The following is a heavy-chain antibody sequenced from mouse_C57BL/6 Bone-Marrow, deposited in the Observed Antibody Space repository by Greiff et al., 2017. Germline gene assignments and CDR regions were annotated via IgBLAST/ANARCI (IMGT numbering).Heavy chain of an antibody. J-gene: IGHJ2*01. CDR2: IDPENGDT. CDR1: GFNIKDDY. CDR3: TFITTVPGDY. V-gene: IGHV14-4*01. D-gene: IGHD1-1*01. Sequence: VQLQQSGAELVRPGASVKLSCTASGFNIKDDYMHWVKQRPEQGLEWIGWIDPENGDTEYASKFQGKATITADKSSNTAYLQLSILTSEDTAVYYCTFITTVPGDYWGQGTTLTVSS.